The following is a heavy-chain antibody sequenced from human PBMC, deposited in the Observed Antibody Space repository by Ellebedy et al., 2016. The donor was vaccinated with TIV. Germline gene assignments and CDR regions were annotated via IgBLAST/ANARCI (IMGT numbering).Heavy chain of an antibody. V-gene: IGHV1-2*02. J-gene: IGHJ6*02. D-gene: IGHD3-16*01. CDR1: GYIFTDYY. CDR3: AREEYDHVWGPGYGMDV. Sequence: ASVKVSCKASGYIFTDYYIHWVRQAPGQGLEWMGWINPASGVISYAPKFQGRVTVTRDTSISTAYMDLSRLTSDDTAVYYCAREEYDHVWGPGYGMDVWGQGTTVTVSS. CDR2: INPASGVI.